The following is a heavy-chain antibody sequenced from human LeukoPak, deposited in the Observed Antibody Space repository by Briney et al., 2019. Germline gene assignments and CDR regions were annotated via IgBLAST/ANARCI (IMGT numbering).Heavy chain of an antibody. D-gene: IGHD5-24*01. CDR1: GFTVGTKY. CDR3: ARVGDHFHWNLDL. J-gene: IGHJ2*01. Sequence: GGSLRLSCAASGFTVGTKYMNWVRQAPGKGLEWVPIIYSGGTTYYADSVKGRFTISRDTSKNTLSPQMNSLRAEDTAVYFCARVGDHFHWNLDLWGRGTLVTVSS. V-gene: IGHV3-53*01. CDR2: IYSGGTT.